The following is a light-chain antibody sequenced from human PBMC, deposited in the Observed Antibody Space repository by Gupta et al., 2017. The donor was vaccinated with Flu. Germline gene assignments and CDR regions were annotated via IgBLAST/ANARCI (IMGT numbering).Light chain of an antibody. V-gene: IGLV2-8*01. J-gene: IGLJ3*02. Sequence: SALPPPPSASASPGHSVTISCTGTSIDVGGYNYVAWYQQHPGKDPKLMSYEVSKRPSGGPDRCSGAKSGNTASLTVSGLQAEDEADDYCSSYAGSNNGVFGGGTKLTVL. CDR3: SSYAGSNNGV. CDR2: EVS. CDR1: SIDVGGYNY.